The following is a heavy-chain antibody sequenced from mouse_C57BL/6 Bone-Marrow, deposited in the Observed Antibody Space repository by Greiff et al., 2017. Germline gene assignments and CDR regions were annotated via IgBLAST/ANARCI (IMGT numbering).Heavy chain of an antibody. D-gene: IGHD1-1*01. J-gene: IGHJ1*03. V-gene: IGHV14-4*01. Sequence: EVKLMESGAELVRPGASVKLSCTASGFNIKDDYMHWVKQRPEQGLEWIGWIDPENGDPEYASKFQGKATITADTSSNTAYLPLSSLTSEDAAVYDCTTGTTVKNWDFEVWGTGTTVTGTS. CDR3: TTGTTVKNWDFEV. CDR2: IDPENGDP. CDR1: GFNIKDDY.